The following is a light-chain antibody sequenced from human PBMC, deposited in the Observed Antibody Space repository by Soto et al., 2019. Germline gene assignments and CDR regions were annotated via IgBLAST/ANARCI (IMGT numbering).Light chain of an antibody. CDR3: CSYAGSPRYV. CDR1: SSDVGGYNY. J-gene: IGLJ1*01. V-gene: IGLV2-11*01. CDR2: DVS. Sequence: QSALTQPRSGSGSPGQSVTISCTGTSSDVGGYNYVSWYQQHPGKAPKVMIYDVSERPSGVPDRFSGSKSGNTASLTISGLQAEDEADYYCCSYAGSPRYVFGTGTKVTVL.